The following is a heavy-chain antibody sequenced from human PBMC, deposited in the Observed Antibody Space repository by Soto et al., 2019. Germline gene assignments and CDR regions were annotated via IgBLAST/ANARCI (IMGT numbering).Heavy chain of an antibody. CDR3: ARRVGYSYGQRLNWFDP. V-gene: IGHV1-69*06. CDR2: IIPIFGTA. D-gene: IGHD5-18*01. Sequence: QVQLVQSGAEVKKPGSSVKVSCKASGGTFSSYAISWVRQAPGQGLEWMGGIIPIFGTANYAQKFQGRVTITADNSTSTAYMELSSLRSEDTAVYYCARRVGYSYGQRLNWFDPWGQGTLVTVSS. J-gene: IGHJ5*02. CDR1: GGTFSSYA.